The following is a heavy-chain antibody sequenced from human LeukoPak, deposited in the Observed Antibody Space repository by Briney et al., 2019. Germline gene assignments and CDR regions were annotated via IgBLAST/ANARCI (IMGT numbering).Heavy chain of an antibody. CDR1: GFTFSSYP. D-gene: IGHD5-24*01. V-gene: IGHV3-64*01. CDR3: AREAKRWLQSYFFDY. Sequence: PGGSLRLSCAASGFTFSSYPMHWVRQAPGKGLEYVSAISSNGGSTYYANSVKGRFTISRDNSKNTLYLQMGSLRAEDTAVYFCAREAKRWLQSYFFDYWGQGTLVT. J-gene: IGHJ4*01. CDR2: ISSNGGST.